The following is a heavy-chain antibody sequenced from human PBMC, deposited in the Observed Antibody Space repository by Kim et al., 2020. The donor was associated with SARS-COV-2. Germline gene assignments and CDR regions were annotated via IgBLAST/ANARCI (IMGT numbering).Heavy chain of an antibody. V-gene: IGHV3-23*01. CDR3: ARLWKYQLQTGIDY. D-gene: IGHD2-2*01. CDR2: ISGSGGRA. CDR1: GFTFGGYA. J-gene: IGHJ4*02. Sequence: GGSLRLSCEASGFTFGGYAMSWVRQAPGKGLEWVAGISGSGGRAYYADSVRGRSTISRDNSKSTLYLQINSLRVEDTALYYCARLWKYQLQTGIDYWGQG.